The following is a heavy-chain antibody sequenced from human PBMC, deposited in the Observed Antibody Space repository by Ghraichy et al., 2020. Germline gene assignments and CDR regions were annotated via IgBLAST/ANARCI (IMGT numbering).Heavy chain of an antibody. J-gene: IGHJ3*02. Sequence: GGSLRLSCAASGFTFDDYAMHWVRQAPGKGLEWVSGIHWNNSSLGYAESVKGRFTISRDNARNSLFLQMNSLRAEDTALYYCAKDAYYDISGGVFDIWGQGTMVTVSS. CDR1: GFTFDDYA. CDR3: AKDAYYDISGGVFDI. D-gene: IGHD3-22*01. CDR2: IHWNNSSL. V-gene: IGHV3-9*01.